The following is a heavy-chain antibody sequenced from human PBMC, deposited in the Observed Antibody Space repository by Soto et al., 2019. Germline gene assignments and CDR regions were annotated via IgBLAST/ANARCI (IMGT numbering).Heavy chain of an antibody. Sequence: QVQLVESGGGVVQPGRSLRLSCAASGFTFSSYGMHWVRQAPGKGLEWVAVIWYDGSNKYYADSVKGRFTISRDNSKNTLYLQMNSLRAEDTAVYYCARITYEYGDYYLSNWGQGTLVTVSS. CDR2: IWYDGSNK. J-gene: IGHJ4*02. CDR3: ARITYEYGDYYLSN. D-gene: IGHD4-17*01. CDR1: GFTFSSYG. V-gene: IGHV3-33*01.